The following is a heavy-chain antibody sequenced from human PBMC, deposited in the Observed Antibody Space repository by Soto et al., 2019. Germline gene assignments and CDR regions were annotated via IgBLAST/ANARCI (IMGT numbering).Heavy chain of an antibody. J-gene: IGHJ5*02. CDR2: INHSGST. D-gene: IGHD2-15*01. Sequence: QVQLQQWGAGLLKPSETLSLTCAVYGGSFSGYYWSWIRQPPGKGLEWIGEINHSGSTNYNRSLKSRVTISVDTSKNQFSLKLSSVTAADTAVYYCARAPICSGGSCSAGDNWFDPWGQGTLVTVSS. CDR1: GGSFSGYY. V-gene: IGHV4-34*01. CDR3: ARAPICSGGSCSAGDNWFDP.